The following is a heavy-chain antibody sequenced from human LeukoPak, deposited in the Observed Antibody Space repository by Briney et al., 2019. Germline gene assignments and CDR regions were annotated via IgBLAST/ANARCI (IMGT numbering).Heavy chain of an antibody. CDR2: ISYDGSNK. V-gene: IGHV3-30-3*01. D-gene: IGHD4-17*01. CDR3: ARDEEYGDYVNLDY. Sequence: GGSLRLSCAASGFTFSSYAMHWVRQAPGKGLEWVAVISYDGSNKYYADSVKGRFTISRDNSKNTLYLQMNSLRAEDTAVYYCARDEEYGDYVNLDYWGQGTLVTVSS. J-gene: IGHJ4*02. CDR1: GFTFSSYA.